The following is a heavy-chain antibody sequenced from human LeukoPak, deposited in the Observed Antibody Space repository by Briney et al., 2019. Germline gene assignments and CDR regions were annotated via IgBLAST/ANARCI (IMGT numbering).Heavy chain of an antibody. Sequence: GSLRLSCAASGFPVSTKYMNWVRPAPGEGLEWVSILYSGSDTYYTNSVKCRFTISRDSSKNILFLQMNDLRAEDTAVYYCARVGDHFHWYLDLWGRGTLVTVSS. V-gene: IGHV3-53*01. J-gene: IGHJ2*01. D-gene: IGHD3-10*01. CDR1: GFPVSTKY. CDR3: ARVGDHFHWYLDL. CDR2: LYSGSDT.